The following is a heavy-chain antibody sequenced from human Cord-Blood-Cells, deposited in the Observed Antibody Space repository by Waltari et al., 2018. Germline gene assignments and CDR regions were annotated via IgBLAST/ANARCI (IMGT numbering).Heavy chain of an antibody. D-gene: IGHD3-10*01. CDR3: ARDQGLGYYGSGSYFPLDAFDI. CDR1: GYTFTSYA. J-gene: IGHJ3*02. V-gene: IGHV1-3*01. CDR2: INAGNGNT. Sequence: QVQLVQSGAEVKKPGASVKVSCKASGYTFTSYAMHWVRQAPGQRLEWRGWINAGNGNTKYSQKFQGRVTITRDTSASTAYMELSSLRSEDTAVYYCARDQGLGYYGSGSYFPLDAFDIWGQGTMVTVSS.